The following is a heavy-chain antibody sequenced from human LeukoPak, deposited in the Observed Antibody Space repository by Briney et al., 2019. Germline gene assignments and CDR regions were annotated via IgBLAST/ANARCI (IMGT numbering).Heavy chain of an antibody. CDR3: ARMKGAVVIPTARPTFYFDY. D-gene: IGHD2-2*01. V-gene: IGHV4-39*01. Sequence: SETLSLTCTVSGGSISSSSYYWGWIRQPPGKGLEWIGSIYYSGSTYYNPSLKSRVTISVDTSKNQFSLKLTSVTAADTAMYYCARMKGAVVIPTARPTFYFDYWGQGILVTVSS. J-gene: IGHJ4*02. CDR2: IYYSGST. CDR1: GGSISSSSYY.